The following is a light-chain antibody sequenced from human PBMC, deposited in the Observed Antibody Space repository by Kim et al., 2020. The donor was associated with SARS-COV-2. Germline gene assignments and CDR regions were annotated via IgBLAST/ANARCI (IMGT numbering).Light chain of an antibody. CDR1: QGICSN. V-gene: IGKV3-15*01. CDR3: QQYNSWPRT. CDR2: GAS. J-gene: IGKJ1*01. Sequence: VAPGERPHPPCRASQGICSNFARDHRKPGQPPVRLISGASTRATGLPARFSGSGSGAEFTLSLNSLQCEDFAVYYCQQYNSWPRTFGQGTKVGIK.